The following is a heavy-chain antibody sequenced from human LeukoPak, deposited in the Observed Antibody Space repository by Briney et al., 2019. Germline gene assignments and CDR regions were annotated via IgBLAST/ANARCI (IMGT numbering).Heavy chain of an antibody. J-gene: IGHJ6*03. CDR2: VDHTGST. V-gene: IGHV4-59*01. Sequence: SETLSLTCTVSDDSITMYYWTWIRQPPGKGLEWIGYVDHTGSTRFNPSLHGRVSISRDTSKNFFSLRLRSVTAADTAVYFCARGRVSSSTWYSTYYYFFYMDFWGKGTTVTVS. CDR3: ARGRVSSSTWYSTYYYFFYMDF. CDR1: DDSITMYY. D-gene: IGHD4-11*01.